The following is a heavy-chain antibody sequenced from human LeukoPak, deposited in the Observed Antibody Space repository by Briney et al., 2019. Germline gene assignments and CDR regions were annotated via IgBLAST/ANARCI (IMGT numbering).Heavy chain of an antibody. CDR3: ARGYYGSGSYLGFLNY. V-gene: IGHV1-69*06. J-gene: IGHJ4*02. CDR1: GGTFSSYA. Sequence: SVKVSCKASGGTFSSYAISWVRQAPGQGLEWMGGIIPIFGTANYAQKFQGRVTITADKSTSTAYMELSSLRSEDTAVYYCARGYYGSGSYLGFLNYWGQGTLVTVSS. D-gene: IGHD3-10*01. CDR2: IIPIFGTA.